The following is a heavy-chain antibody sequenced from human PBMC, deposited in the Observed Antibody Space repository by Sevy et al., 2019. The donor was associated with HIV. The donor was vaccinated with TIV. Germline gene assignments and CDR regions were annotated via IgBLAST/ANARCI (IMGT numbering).Heavy chain of an antibody. CDR2: ISSSSSYI. J-gene: IGHJ5*02. D-gene: IGHD3-16*01. Sequence: GGSLRLSCAASGFTFSSYSMNWVRQAPGKGLEWVSSISSSSSYIYYAGSVKGRFTISRDNAKNSLYLQMNSLRAEDTAVYYCARDPPAPYDYVWGSEGTWGQGTLVTVSS. CDR1: GFTFSSYS. CDR3: ARDPPAPYDYVWGSEGT. V-gene: IGHV3-21*01.